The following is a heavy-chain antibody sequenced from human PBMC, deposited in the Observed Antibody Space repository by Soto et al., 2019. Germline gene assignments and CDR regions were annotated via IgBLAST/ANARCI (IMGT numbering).Heavy chain of an antibody. CDR1: GFTFSGYS. D-gene: IGHD3-9*01. J-gene: IGHJ4*02. Sequence: GGSLRLSCAASGFTFSGYSVNWVRQAPGKGLEWVSYISSGSKTIYYADSVKGRFTVSRDNAKNSQYLQMNSLRDEDTAVYYCAREDILGVRSFDYWGQGTVVTVSS. V-gene: IGHV3-48*02. CDR3: AREDILGVRSFDY. CDR2: ISSGSKTI.